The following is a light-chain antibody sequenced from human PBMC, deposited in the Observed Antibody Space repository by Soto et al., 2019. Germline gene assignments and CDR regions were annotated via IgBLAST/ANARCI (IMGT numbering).Light chain of an antibody. Sequence: QSSLTQPPSASGSPGQSVTISCTGTSSDIAGYNFVSWYQLHPGKAPKLMIYEDIKRPSGVPDRFSGSKSGNTASLTVSGLQSEDEGDYYCSSYAGSNNLVFGGGTKLTGL. CDR1: SSDIAGYNF. V-gene: IGLV2-8*01. CDR2: EDI. CDR3: SSYAGSNNLV. J-gene: IGLJ2*01.